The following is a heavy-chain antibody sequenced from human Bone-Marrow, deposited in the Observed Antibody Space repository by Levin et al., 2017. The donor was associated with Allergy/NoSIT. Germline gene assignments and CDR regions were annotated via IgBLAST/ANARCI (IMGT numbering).Heavy chain of an antibody. D-gene: IGHD3-3*01. CDR1: GFTVSGTD. CDR3: ASRSVRFLGTPPSGFAWGYGG. J-gene: IGHJ4*03. CDR2: IHSGDTT. V-gene: IGHV3-66*01. Sequence: GGSLRLSCAASGFTVSGTDMSWLRQAPGKGLEWVSVIHSGDTTYYADSVKGRFTISRDNSKNTLSLQMNSLRVEDTAVYYCASRSVRFLGTPPSGFAWGYGGWVQGTEVIVSS.